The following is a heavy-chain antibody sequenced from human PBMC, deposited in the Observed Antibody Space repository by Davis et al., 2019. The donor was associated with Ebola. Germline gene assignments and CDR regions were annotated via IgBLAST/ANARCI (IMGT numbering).Heavy chain of an antibody. D-gene: IGHD6-6*01. J-gene: IGHJ2*01. CDR1: GGTFSSYA. V-gene: IGHV1-69*10. CDR2: INPILGIA. CDR3: ASGLVRGESYWYFDL. Sequence: SVKVSCKASGGTFSSYAISWVRQAPGQGLEWMGGINPILGIANYAQKFQGRVTITADESTSTAYMELSSLRSEDTAVYYCASGLVRGESYWYFDLWGRGTLVTVSS.